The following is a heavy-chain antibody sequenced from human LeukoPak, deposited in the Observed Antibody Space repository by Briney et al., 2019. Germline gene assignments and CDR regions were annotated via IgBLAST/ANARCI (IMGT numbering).Heavy chain of an antibody. J-gene: IGHJ4*02. Sequence: ASVKVSCKASGYTFTGYYMHWVRQAPGQGLEWMGWINTNTGNPTYAQGFTGRFVFSLDTSVSTAYLQISSLKAEDTAVYYCARGLDYYDSLDLDYWGQGTLVTVSS. CDR1: GYTFTGYY. CDR2: INTNTGNP. D-gene: IGHD3-16*01. V-gene: IGHV7-4-1*02. CDR3: ARGLDYYDSLDLDY.